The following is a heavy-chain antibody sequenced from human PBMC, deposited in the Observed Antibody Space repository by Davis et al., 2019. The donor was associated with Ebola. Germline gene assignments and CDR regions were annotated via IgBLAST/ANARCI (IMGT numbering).Heavy chain of an antibody. CDR3: ARDLYLGSWNYYGMDV. CDR2: IKQDGSEK. D-gene: IGHD2-2*02. J-gene: IGHJ6*02. V-gene: IGHV3-7*01. Sequence: GGSLRLSCAASGFTFSNYGMHWVRQAPGTGLEWVANIKQDGSEKYYVDSVRGRFTISRDNAKNSLFLQMNSLRAEDTAVYYCARDLYLGSWNYYGMDVWGQGTTVTVSS. CDR1: GFTFSNYG.